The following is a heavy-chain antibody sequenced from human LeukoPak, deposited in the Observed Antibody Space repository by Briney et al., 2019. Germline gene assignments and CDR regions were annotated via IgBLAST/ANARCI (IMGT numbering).Heavy chain of an antibody. CDR3: ARVEGGWGLRGGWFDP. D-gene: IGHD1-26*01. V-gene: IGHV4-30-4*08. CDR2: IYYSGST. J-gene: IGHJ5*02. CDR1: GGSISSGDYY. Sequence: SQTLSLTCTVSGGSISSGDYYWSWIRQPPGKGLGWIGYIYYSGSTYYNPSLKSRVTISVDMSKNQFSLKLSSVTAADTAVYYCARVEGGWGLRGGWFDPWGQGTLVTVSS.